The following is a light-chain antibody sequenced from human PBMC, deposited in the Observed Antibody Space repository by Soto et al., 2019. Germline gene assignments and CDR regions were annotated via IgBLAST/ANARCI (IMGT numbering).Light chain of an antibody. V-gene: IGKV3-20*01. CDR1: QNISRFY. J-gene: IGKJ3*01. CDR3: QLYGGAFT. Sequence: EIVLTQSPGTLSLSPGERATLSCRASQNISRFYLAWYHQRPGQAPKLLISGTSTRATGIPDRFTGSGSGTEFSLTINRLEPEDFAVYFCQLYGGAFTFGPGTKVDIK. CDR2: GTS.